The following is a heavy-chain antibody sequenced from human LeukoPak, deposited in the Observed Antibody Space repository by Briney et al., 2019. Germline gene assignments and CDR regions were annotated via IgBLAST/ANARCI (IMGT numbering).Heavy chain of an antibody. CDR1: GGSISSSSYY. D-gene: IGHD1-1*01. Sequence: SETLSLTCTVSGGSISSSSYYWGWIRQPPGKGLEWIGSIYYSGSTYYNPYLKSRVTISVDTTKYQFSLKLSSVTAADTAVYYCARHRPPGQDYYYGMDVWGQGTTVTVSS. V-gene: IGHV4-39*01. J-gene: IGHJ6*02. CDR3: ARHRPPGQDYYYGMDV. CDR2: IYYSGST.